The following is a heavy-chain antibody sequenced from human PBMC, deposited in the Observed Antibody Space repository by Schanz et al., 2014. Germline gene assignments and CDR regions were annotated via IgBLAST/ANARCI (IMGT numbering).Heavy chain of an antibody. Sequence: QVQLVQSGAEVKKPGASVRVSCKASGYTFTTYAMSWVRQAPGQGLEWVGWISVYTGNTKYGQKVQGRVTMTADTSTNTAYMELRSLRSDDTAVYYCAKAEYDILTDSYSRLDPGGEGTRVTFAS. V-gene: IGHV1-18*01. CDR1: GYTFTTYA. J-gene: IGHJ5*02. CDR3: AKAEYDILTDSYSRLDP. CDR2: ISVYTGNT. D-gene: IGHD3-9*01.